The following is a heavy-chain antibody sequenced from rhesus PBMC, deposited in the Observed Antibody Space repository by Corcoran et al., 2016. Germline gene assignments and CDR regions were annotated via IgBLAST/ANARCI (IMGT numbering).Heavy chain of an antibody. Sequence: QLQLQESVPGLVKPSETLSVTCAVSGGSISSSYWSWIRQAPGQGLEWVGYIYGSGSSTNYNPSLKSRVTLSVDTSKNQLSLKLSSVTTADTAVYYCARDLDGSSLDYWGQGVLVTVSS. D-gene: IGHD4-29*01. CDR1: GGSISSSY. CDR3: ARDLDGSSLDY. J-gene: IGHJ4*01. V-gene: IGHV4-169*02. CDR2: IYGSGSST.